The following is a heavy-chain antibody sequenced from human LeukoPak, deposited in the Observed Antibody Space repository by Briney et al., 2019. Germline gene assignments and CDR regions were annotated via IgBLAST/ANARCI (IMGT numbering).Heavy chain of an antibody. V-gene: IGHV1-18*04. CDR3: ARGEIVGATAAPDY. CDR2: ISAYNGNT. Sequence: ASVKVSCKASGYTFTSYGISWVRQAPGQGLEWMGWISAYNGNTNYAQKFQGRVTITADKSTSTAYMELSSLRSEDTAVYYCARGEIVGATAAPDYWGQGTLVTVSS. CDR1: GYTFTSYG. D-gene: IGHD1-26*01. J-gene: IGHJ4*02.